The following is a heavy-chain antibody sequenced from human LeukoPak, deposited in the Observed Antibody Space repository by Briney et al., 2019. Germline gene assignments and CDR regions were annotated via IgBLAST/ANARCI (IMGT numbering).Heavy chain of an antibody. V-gene: IGHV3-33*01. D-gene: IGHD4-11*01. CDR3: ARSNTMTSNYYYGMDV. J-gene: IGHJ6*02. CDR2: IWFDVSNK. CDR1: GFTFSSYG. Sequence: GGSLRLSCAASGFTFSSYGMHWVRQAPGKGLEWVAIIWFDVSNKYYADSVKGRFTISRDNSKNTLDLQMSSLRAEDTAVYYCARSNTMTSNYYYGMDVWGQGTTVTVSS.